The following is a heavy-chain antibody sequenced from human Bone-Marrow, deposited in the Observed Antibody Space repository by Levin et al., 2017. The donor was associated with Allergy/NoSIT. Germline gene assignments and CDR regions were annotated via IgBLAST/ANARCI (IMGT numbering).Heavy chain of an antibody. CDR2: IKSKTDGRTT. Sequence: GESLRLSCAASGFTFSNAWMSWVRQAPGKGLEWVGRIKSKTDGRTTDYAAPVKGRFTISRDDSKNTLYLQMNSLKTEDPAVYYCTTEVTVAGPVYYMDVWGNGTTVTVSS. J-gene: IGHJ6*03. CDR1: GFTFSNAW. D-gene: IGHD4-23*01. CDR3: TTEVTVAGPVYYMDV. V-gene: IGHV3-15*01.